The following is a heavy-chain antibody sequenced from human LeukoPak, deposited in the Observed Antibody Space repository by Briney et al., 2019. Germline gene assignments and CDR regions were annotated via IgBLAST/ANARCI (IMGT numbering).Heavy chain of an antibody. CDR3: TRDWSVAGDY. CDR2: MNPSAGST. Sequence: GASVKVSCKASGYTFTSYSMHWVRQAPGQGLGWMGIMNPSAGSTSYAQKFQGRVTMTRDTSTSTVYMELSSLRSEDTAVYYCTRDWSVAGDYWGQGTLVTVSS. V-gene: IGHV1-46*01. CDR1: GYTFTSYS. J-gene: IGHJ4*02. D-gene: IGHD6-19*01.